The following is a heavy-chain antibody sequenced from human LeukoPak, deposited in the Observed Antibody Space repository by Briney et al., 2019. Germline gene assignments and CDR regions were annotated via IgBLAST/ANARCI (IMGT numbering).Heavy chain of an antibody. V-gene: IGHV3-7*01. D-gene: IGHD2-21*01. J-gene: IGHJ6*03. Sequence: GGSLRLSCAPSGFTSSNYWMSWVRHAPGKGLEWVANTKQEGREKHYVDSVKGRLIISTDNANNSMELQMNSLKTKDTAVYYCARMWWPHYMDVWGKGTTVTVSS. CDR2: TKQEGREK. CDR3: ARMWWPHYMDV. CDR1: GFTSSNYW.